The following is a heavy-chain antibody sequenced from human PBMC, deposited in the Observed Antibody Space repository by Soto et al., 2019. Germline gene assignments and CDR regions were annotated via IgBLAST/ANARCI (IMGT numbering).Heavy chain of an antibody. CDR3: AKPILRFLEYFDY. D-gene: IGHD3-3*01. J-gene: IGHJ4*02. V-gene: IGHV3-30*18. CDR1: GFTFSSYG. CDR2: ISYDGSNK. Sequence: GGSLRLSCTASGFTFSSYGMHWVRQAPGKGLEWVAVISYDGSNKYYADSVKGRFTISRDNSKNTLYLQMNSLRAEDTAVYYCAKPILRFLEYFDYWGQGTLVTVSS.